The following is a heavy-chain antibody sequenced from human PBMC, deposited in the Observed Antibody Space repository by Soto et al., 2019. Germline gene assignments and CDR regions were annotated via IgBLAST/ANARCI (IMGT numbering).Heavy chain of an antibody. J-gene: IGHJ4*02. CDR2: IKTDGSAQ. Sequence: EVQLVDYGGGVVQPGGSLRLSCAASGFSFSSCWMSWVRQAPGKGLELVANIKTDGSAQYYVDSVRGRFTISRDNGKNLLYLQMNSLRADDTGVYYCSRAEDYWGQGTLVTVSS. CDR1: GFSFSSCW. CDR3: SRAEDY. V-gene: IGHV3-7*01.